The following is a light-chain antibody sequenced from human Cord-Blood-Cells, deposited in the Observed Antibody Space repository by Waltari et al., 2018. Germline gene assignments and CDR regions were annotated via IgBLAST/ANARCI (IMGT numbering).Light chain of an antibody. CDR2: EVS. J-gene: IGLJ3*02. CDR1: SSDVGGYNY. Sequence: QSALTQPPSASGSPGQSVTISCTGTSSDVGGYNYVSWYQQHPGKAPKIMIYEVSRGPSGVPDRFSGSKSGNTASLTGSGLQAEDEADYYCSSYAGSNNWVFGGGTKLTVL. V-gene: IGLV2-8*01. CDR3: SSYAGSNNWV.